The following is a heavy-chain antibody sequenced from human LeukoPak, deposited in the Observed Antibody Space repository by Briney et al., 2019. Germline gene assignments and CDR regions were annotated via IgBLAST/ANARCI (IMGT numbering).Heavy chain of an antibody. Sequence: PGGSLRLSCAASGFTFSSYSMNWVRQAPGKGLEWVSSISSSSSSYIYYADSVKGRFTISRDNAKNSLYLQMNSLRAEDTAVYYCASGSYCSSTSCYVMDVWSKGTTVTVSS. J-gene: IGHJ6*03. CDR2: ISSSSSSYI. V-gene: IGHV3-21*01. D-gene: IGHD2-2*01. CDR3: ASGSYCSSTSCYVMDV. CDR1: GFTFSSYS.